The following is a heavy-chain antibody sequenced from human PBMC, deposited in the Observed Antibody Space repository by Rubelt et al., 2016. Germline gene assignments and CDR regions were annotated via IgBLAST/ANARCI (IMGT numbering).Heavy chain of an antibody. J-gene: IGHJ4*02. V-gene: IGHV5-51*01. Sequence: RYSPSFQGQVTISADKSISTAYLQWSSLKASDTAMYYCARLSGDGGNYFDYWGQGTLVTVSS. D-gene: IGHD2-21*02. CDR3: ARLSGDGGNYFDY.